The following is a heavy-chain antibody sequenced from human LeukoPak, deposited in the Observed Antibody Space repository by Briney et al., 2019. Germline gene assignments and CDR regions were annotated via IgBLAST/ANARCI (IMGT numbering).Heavy chain of an antibody. CDR2: ISAYNGNT. CDR3: ARDPQSLKWNSSPNWFDP. Sequence: GASVKVSCKASGYTFTSYGISWVRQAPGQGLEWMGWISAYNGNTNYAQKLQGRVTMTTDTSTSTAYMELRSLRSDDTAVYYCARDPQSLKWNSSPNWFDPWGQGTLVTVSS. J-gene: IGHJ5*02. D-gene: IGHD1-7*01. CDR1: GYTFTSYG. V-gene: IGHV1-18*01.